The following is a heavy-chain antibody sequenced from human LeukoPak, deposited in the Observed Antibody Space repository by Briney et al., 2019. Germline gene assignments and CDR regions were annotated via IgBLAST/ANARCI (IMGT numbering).Heavy chain of an antibody. V-gene: IGHV1-18*01. CDR1: GYGFSSYS. CDR3: ARGPSRTNIFGAVLMDYFDP. CDR2: IIVHSGKT. J-gene: IGHJ5*02. D-gene: IGHD3-3*02. Sequence: ASVKVSCKASGYGFSSYSISWLRQARGQGPEWMGWIIVHSGKTDYAQSFQGRVSMTTDASTNTAYMELRSLTSDDTAIDFCARGPSRTNIFGAVLMDYFDPWGQGTQVSVSS.